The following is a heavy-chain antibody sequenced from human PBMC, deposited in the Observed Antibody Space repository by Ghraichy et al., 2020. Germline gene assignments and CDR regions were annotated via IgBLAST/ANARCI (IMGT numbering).Heavy chain of an antibody. CDR1: GGSISNYY. CDR2: ISYSVST. Sequence: SQTLSLTCTVSGGSISNYYWSWIRQPPGKGLEWIGYISYSVSTNYNPSLKSRVTISIDTSKNQFSLRLTSVTAADTAVYYCARDDGYTYGSTDYWGQGTLVTVSS. J-gene: IGHJ4*02. CDR3: ARDDGYTYGSTDY. D-gene: IGHD5-18*01. V-gene: IGHV4-59*01.